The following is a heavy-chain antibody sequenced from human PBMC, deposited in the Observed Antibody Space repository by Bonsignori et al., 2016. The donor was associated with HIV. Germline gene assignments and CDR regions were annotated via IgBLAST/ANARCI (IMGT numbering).Heavy chain of an antibody. J-gene: IGHJ3*02. CDR2: INPNSGGT. CDR1: GYTFTGYY. D-gene: IGHD3-3*01. V-gene: IGHV1-2*02. CDR3: ARTYYDFWSGHDAFDI. Sequence: ASVKVSCKASGYTFTGYYMHWVRQAPGQGLEWMGWINPNSGGTNYAQKFQGRVTMTRDTSISTAYMELSRLRSDDTAVYYCARTYYDFWSGHDAFDIWGQGTMVTVSS.